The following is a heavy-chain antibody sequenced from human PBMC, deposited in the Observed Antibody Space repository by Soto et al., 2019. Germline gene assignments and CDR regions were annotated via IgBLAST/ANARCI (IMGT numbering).Heavy chain of an antibody. V-gene: IGHV4-59*08. CDR2: IHSSGTT. J-gene: IGHJ4*02. D-gene: IGHD2-2*01. CDR1: GGSIRPYY. Sequence: QVQLQESGPGLVKPSETLSLTCIVSGGSIRPYYWSWVRQPPGKGLEWIGDIHSSGTTNYNPSLKSRVTISVDTSKNQFSLKLNSVAAADTAVYYCARQGSTSLRYFDYWGQGTLVTVSS. CDR3: ARQGSTSLRYFDY.